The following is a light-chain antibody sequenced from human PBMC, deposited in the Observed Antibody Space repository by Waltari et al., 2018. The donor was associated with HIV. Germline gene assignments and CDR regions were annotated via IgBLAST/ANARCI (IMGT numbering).Light chain of an antibody. V-gene: IGKV3-15*01. Sequence: EIVMTQSPATLSVSPGGRATLSCGARQTIGTNLAWYQQKPGQAPRLLIFGASTRATGVPGRFSGSVSGTEFTLTLSSLQSEDFADYYCQQYEAWPVTFGGGTRVDIK. J-gene: IGKJ4*01. CDR2: GAS. CDR3: QQYEAWPVT. CDR1: QTIGTN.